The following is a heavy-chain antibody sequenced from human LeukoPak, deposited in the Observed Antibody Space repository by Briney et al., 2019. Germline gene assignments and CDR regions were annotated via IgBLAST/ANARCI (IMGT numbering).Heavy chain of an antibody. J-gene: IGHJ4*02. D-gene: IGHD1-26*01. CDR2: IIPIFGTA. CDR3: ARDLSSGSYLLYFDY. CDR1: GGTFSSYA. Sequence: ASVKVSCKASGGTFSSYAISWVRQAPGQGLEWMGGIIPIFGTANYAQKFQGRVTITADESTSTAYMELSSLRSEDTAVYYCARDLSSGSYLLYFDYWGQGTLVTVSS. V-gene: IGHV1-69*13.